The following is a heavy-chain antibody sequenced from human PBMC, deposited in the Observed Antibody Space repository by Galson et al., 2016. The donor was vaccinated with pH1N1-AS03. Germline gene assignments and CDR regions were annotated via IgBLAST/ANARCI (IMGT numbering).Heavy chain of an antibody. CDR3: TSGMVELDY. Sequence: LRLSCAASGLRFIDYWMTWVRQAPGKGLEWVANIDQDGSEKYYMDSVEGRFTISRDNAKNSLSLQMNSLRSEDTAVYYCTSGMVELDYWGQGTLVTVSS. J-gene: IGHJ4*02. CDR2: IDQDGSEK. D-gene: IGHD3-10*01. V-gene: IGHV3-7*01. CDR1: GLRFIDYW.